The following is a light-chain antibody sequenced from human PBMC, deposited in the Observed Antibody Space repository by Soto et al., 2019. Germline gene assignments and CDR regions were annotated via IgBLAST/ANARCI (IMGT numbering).Light chain of an antibody. CDR1: SSDVGGYNY. CDR2: DVS. V-gene: IGLV2-14*01. Sequence: QSALTQPASVSGSPGQSITISCTGTSSDVGGYNYVSWYQQHPGKAPKLMIYDVSNRPSGVSNRFFGSKSGNTASLTISGLQAEDEADYYCSSYTSSSTLEFGGGTKVTVL. J-gene: IGLJ3*02. CDR3: SSYTSSSTLE.